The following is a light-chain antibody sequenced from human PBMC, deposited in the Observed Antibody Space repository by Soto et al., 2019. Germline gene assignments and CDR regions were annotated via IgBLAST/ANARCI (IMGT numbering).Light chain of an antibody. V-gene: IGKV1-39*01. CDR1: QDIRNY. J-gene: IGKJ1*01. Sequence: DIQMTQSPSSLSPSVGDKVTITCRASQDIRNYLNWYQQKPGKAPKVLIFGASSLYTGVPKRFSGSGFGTDFTLTISSLQPEDFATYFCQQSYTTHWTFGQGTK. CDR3: QQSYTTHWT. CDR2: GAS.